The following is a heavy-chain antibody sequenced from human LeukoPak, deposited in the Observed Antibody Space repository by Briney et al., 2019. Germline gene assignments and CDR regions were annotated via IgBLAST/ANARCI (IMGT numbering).Heavy chain of an antibody. Sequence: PGGSLRLSCAASGFTFSSYAMSWVRQAPGKGLEWVSAISGSGGSTYYADSVKGRFTISRDNSKNTLYLQMNSLRAEDTAVYYCAKARSGTMVRFHAFDIWGQGTMVTVSS. CDR1: GFTFSSYA. J-gene: IGHJ3*02. V-gene: IGHV3-23*01. CDR2: ISGSGGST. D-gene: IGHD3-10*01. CDR3: AKARSGTMVRFHAFDI.